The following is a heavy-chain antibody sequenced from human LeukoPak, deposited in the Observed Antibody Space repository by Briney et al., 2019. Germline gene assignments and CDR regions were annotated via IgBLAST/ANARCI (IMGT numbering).Heavy chain of an antibody. Sequence: GASLRLSCAASGFTFSSYAMHWVRQAPGKGLEWVAVISYDGSNKYYADSVKGRFTISRDNSKNTLYLQMNSLRAEDTAVYYCARDAADTAMGTGLFDYWGQGTLVTVSS. J-gene: IGHJ4*02. CDR2: ISYDGSNK. CDR1: GFTFSSYA. CDR3: ARDAADTAMGTGLFDY. D-gene: IGHD5-18*01. V-gene: IGHV3-30-3*01.